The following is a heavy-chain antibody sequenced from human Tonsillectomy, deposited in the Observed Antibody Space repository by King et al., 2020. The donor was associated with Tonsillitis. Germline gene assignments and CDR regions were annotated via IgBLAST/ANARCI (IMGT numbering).Heavy chain of an antibody. V-gene: IGHV3-9*01. D-gene: IGHD6-13*01. CDR2: ISWNSGSI. CDR1: GFTFDDYA. J-gene: IGHJ5*02. CDR3: AKDITMSSSWRWLDP. Sequence: QLVQSGGGLVQPGRSLRLSCAASGFTFDDYAMHWVRQAPGKGLEWVSGISWNSGSIGYADSVKGRFTISRDNAKHSLYLQMNSLRAEDTALYYCAKDITMSSSWRWLDPWGQGTLVTVSS.